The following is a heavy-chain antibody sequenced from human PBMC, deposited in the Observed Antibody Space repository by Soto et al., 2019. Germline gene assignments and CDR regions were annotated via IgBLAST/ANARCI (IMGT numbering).Heavy chain of an antibody. CDR3: AGGAGYYYNWMDV. CDR2: INHSGST. D-gene: IGHD3-10*01. V-gene: IGHV4-34*01. Sequence: SETLSLTCAVYGGSFSGYYWSWIRQPPGKGLEWIGEINHSGSTNYNPSLKSRVTISVDTSKNQCSLKLSSVTAADTAVYYCAGGAGYYYNWMDVWRQASTGTV. J-gene: IGHJ6*02. CDR1: GGSFSGYY.